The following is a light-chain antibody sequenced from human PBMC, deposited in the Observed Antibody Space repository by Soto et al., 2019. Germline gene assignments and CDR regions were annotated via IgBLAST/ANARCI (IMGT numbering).Light chain of an antibody. V-gene: IGKV3-20*01. CDR3: QQYGGSPRT. J-gene: IGKJ1*01. CDR2: GAS. CDR1: QTVSSTF. Sequence: IVLPQSPGTLSLSPGERATLFCRASQTVSSTFLAWYQQKPGQTPRLLIYGASTRATGIPDRFSGSGSGTDFTLTISRLEPEDFAVYYCQQYGGSPRTFGQGTKVDIK.